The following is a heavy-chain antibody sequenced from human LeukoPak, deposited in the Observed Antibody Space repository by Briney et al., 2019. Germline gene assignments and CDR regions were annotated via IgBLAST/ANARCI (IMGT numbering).Heavy chain of an antibody. D-gene: IGHD3-9*01. J-gene: IGHJ5*02. V-gene: IGHV1-46*01. Sequence: GASVKVSCKASGYTFTSYYMHWVRQAPGQGLEWMGIINPSGGSTSYAQKFQGRVTMTRDTSTSTVYMELSSLRSEDTAVYYCASSLQVLRYFDWPCPLDPWGQGTLVTVSS. CDR1: GYTFTSYY. CDR2: INPSGGST. CDR3: ASSLQVLRYFDWPCPLDP.